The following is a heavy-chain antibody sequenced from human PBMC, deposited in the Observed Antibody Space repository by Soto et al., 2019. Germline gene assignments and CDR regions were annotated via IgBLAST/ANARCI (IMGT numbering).Heavy chain of an antibody. CDR1: GGSISGYY. CDR2: MYNTGST. J-gene: IGHJ4*02. D-gene: IGHD1-26*01. V-gene: IGHV4-59*01. Sequence: PSETLSLTCTVSGGSISGYYWSWIRQPPGKGQEWIGYMYNTGSTVYNPSFKSRVTISVDTSKNQFSLKLNSVTAADTAVYYCARDPVGVTHFDYWGQRALVTVSS. CDR3: ARDPVGVTHFDY.